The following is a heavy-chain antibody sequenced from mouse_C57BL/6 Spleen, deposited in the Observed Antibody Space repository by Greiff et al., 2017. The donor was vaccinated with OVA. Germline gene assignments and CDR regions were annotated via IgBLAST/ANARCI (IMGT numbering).Heavy chain of an antibody. CDR3: ANYGSSSYAMDY. J-gene: IGHJ4*01. Sequence: QVQLQQPGAELVKPGASVKLSCKASGYTFTSYWMHWVKQRPGQGLEWIGMIHPNSGSTNYNEKFKSKATLTVDKSSSTAYMQLSSLTSEDSAVCYCANYGSSSYAMDYWGQGTSVTVSS. CDR2: IHPNSGST. D-gene: IGHD1-1*01. V-gene: IGHV1-64*01. CDR1: GYTFTSYW.